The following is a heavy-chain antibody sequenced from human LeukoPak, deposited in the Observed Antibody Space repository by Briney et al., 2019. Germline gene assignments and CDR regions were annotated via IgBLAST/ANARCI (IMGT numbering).Heavy chain of an antibody. D-gene: IGHD3-22*01. CDR2: IKEDGSEK. V-gene: IGHV3-7*01. J-gene: IGHJ4*02. Sequence: GGSLRLSCAASGFTFSTYWMSWVRQAPGKGLEWVANIKEDGSEKYYGDSVKGRFTISRDDAKNSLYLQMNSLRAEDTAVYYCARDSSGYQWGQGTLVTVSS. CDR1: GFTFSTYW. CDR3: ARDSSGYQ.